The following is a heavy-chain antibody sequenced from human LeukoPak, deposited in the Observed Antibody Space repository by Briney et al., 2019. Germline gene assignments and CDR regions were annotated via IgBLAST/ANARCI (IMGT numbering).Heavy chain of an antibody. CDR1: GLTFENAW. CDR2: IRSETDAGTT. Sequence: PGGSLRLSCTVSGLTFENAWMAWSPQAPGKGLNGIGRIRSETDAGTTDYAESVKGRFTISRDASQNTVLLQMDSLKTEDTAVYYCVTGPPDGHTNGPLDYWGQGTLVTVSS. J-gene: IGHJ4*02. V-gene: IGHV3-15*01. D-gene: IGHD2-8*01. CDR3: VTGPPDGHTNGPLDY.